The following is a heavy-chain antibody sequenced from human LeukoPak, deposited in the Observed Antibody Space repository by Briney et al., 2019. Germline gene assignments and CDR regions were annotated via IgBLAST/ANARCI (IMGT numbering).Heavy chain of an antibody. CDR1: GYTFTGYY. CDR2: INPNSGGT. Sequence: WASVKVSCKASGYTFTGYYMHWVRQAPGQGLEWMGWINPNSGGTNYAQKFQGRVTMTRDTSISTAYMELSRLRSDDTAVYYGAREGEGGYCSSTSCYGLAPWGQGTLVTVSS. J-gene: IGHJ4*02. CDR3: AREGEGGYCSSTSCYGLAP. D-gene: IGHD2-2*03. V-gene: IGHV1-2*02.